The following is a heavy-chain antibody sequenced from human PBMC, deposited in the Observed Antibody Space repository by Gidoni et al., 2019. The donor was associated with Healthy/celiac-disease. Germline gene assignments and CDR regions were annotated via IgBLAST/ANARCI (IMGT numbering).Heavy chain of an antibody. CDR2: INPSGGST. J-gene: IGHJ6*02. V-gene: IGHV1-46*01. CDR3: ARVGTDFWSGYPLGDYYYYGMDV. Sequence: WMGIINPSGGSTSYAQKFQGRVTMTRDTSTSTVYTELSSLRSEDTAVYYCARVGTDFWSGYPLGDYYYYGMDVWGQGTTVTVSS. D-gene: IGHD3-3*01.